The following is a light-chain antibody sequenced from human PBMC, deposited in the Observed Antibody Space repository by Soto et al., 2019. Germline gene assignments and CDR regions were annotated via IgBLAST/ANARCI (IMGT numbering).Light chain of an antibody. V-gene: IGLV2-14*01. CDR2: DVS. J-gene: IGLJ2*01. CDR3: SSYTSSSTPVI. CDR1: SSDVGGYNY. Sequence: QSVLTQPASVSGSPGQSITISCTGTSSDVGGYNYVSWYQQHPGKAPKLMIYDVSNRPSGVSNRFSGSKSGNTASLTISGLQAEHEADYYCSSYTSSSTPVIFGGVTKLTVL.